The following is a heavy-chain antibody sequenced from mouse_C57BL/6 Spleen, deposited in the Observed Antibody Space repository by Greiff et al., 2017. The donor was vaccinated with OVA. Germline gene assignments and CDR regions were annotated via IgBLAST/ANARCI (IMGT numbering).Heavy chain of an antibody. D-gene: IGHD1-1*01. CDR2: INPSNGGT. Sequence: QVQLQQPGTELVKPGASVKLSCKASGYTFTSYWMHWVKQRPGQGLEWIGNINPSNGGTNYNEKFKSKATLTVDKSSSTAYMQLSSLTSEDSAVYYWARWGIRVIATPYAMDYWGQGTSVTVSS. CDR1: GYTFTSYW. CDR3: ARWGIRVIATPYAMDY. J-gene: IGHJ4*01. V-gene: IGHV1-53*01.